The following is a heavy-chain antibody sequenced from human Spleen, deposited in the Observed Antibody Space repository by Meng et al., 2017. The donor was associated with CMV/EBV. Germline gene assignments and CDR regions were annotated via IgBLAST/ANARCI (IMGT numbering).Heavy chain of an antibody. Sequence: TCAVHGGSFRGYLWSWIRQPSGKGLEWSGEINHSGSTNYNPSLKSRVTISVDTSKNQFSLKLSSVTAADTAVYYCARNGRFLNWFDPWGQGTLVTVSS. CDR1: GGSFRGYL. D-gene: IGHD3-3*01. J-gene: IGHJ5*02. V-gene: IGHV4-34*01. CDR2: INHSGST. CDR3: ARNGRFLNWFDP.